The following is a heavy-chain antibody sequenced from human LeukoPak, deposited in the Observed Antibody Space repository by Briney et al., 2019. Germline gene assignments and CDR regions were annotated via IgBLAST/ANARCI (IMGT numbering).Heavy chain of an antibody. CDR3: ARPQRYYYDSPVSGADAFDI. V-gene: IGHV1-2*02. Sequence: ASVKVSYKASGYTFTGYYMHWVRQAPGQGLEWMGWINPNSGGTNYAQKFQGRVTMTRDTSISTAYMELSRLRSDDTAVYYCARPQRYYYDSPVSGADAFDIWGQGTMVTVSS. D-gene: IGHD3-22*01. CDR2: INPNSGGT. J-gene: IGHJ3*02. CDR1: GYTFTGYY.